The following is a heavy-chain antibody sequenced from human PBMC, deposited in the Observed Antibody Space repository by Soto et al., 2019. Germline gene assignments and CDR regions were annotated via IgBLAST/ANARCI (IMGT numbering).Heavy chain of an antibody. V-gene: IGHV4-59*01. Sequence: WETLSITCTVSGGSIISYYWSWIRQPPGKGLEWIVYIYCSGDTNYNPSLKIRVTISVDTSKNQFSLSLSSLTAADTAVYYCARDTRYGVLDYWGQGTLVTVSS. CDR3: ARDTRYGVLDY. CDR1: GGSIISYY. CDR2: IYCSGDT. J-gene: IGHJ4*02. D-gene: IGHD4-17*01.